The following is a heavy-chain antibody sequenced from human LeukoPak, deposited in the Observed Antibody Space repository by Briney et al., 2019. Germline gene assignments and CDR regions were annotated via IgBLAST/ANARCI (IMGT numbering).Heavy chain of an antibody. D-gene: IGHD3-10*01. CDR3: ARTYYGSGSSYFDY. CDR2: IYSGGST. V-gene: IGHV3-53*01. CDR1: GFTVSSNY. Sequence: GGSLRLSCAASGFTVSSNYMSWVRQAPGKGLEWVSVIYSGGSTYYADSVKGRFTISRDNSKNTLYLQMNSLRAEDTAVYYCARTYYGSGSSYFDYWGQGTLVTVSS. J-gene: IGHJ4*02.